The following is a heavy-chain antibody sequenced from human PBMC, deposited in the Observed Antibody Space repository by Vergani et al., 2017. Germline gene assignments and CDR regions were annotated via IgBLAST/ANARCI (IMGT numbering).Heavy chain of an antibody. V-gene: IGHV5-10-1*01. CDR3: ATMGYVVVGVATVF. J-gene: IGHJ3*01. CDR1: GYSFTSYW. D-gene: IGHD2-15*01. Sequence: EVQLVQSGAEVKKPGESLRISCKGSGYSFTSYWISWVRQMPGKGLEWIGRIDHSDSYTNYSQSFQGAVTISADKSIRTAYLQWSSLKASDTAMYYCATMGYVVVGVATVFWGQGTMVTVSS. CDR2: IDHSDSYT.